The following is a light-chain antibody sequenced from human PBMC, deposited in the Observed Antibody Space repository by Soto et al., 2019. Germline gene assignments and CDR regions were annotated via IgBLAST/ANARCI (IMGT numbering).Light chain of an antibody. J-gene: IGKJ1*01. CDR3: QQRSNWPT. Sequence: EIVMTQSPATLSVSLGERATLSCRASQSVNINLAWYQQKPGQAPRLLIYDASNRATGIPARFSGSGSGTDFTLTISSLEPEDFAVYYCQQRSNWPTFGQGTKVDIK. V-gene: IGKV3-11*01. CDR2: DAS. CDR1: QSVNIN.